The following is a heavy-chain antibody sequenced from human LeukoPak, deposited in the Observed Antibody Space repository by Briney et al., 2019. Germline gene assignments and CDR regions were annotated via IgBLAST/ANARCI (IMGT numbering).Heavy chain of an antibody. V-gene: IGHV3-21*01. J-gene: IGHJ4*02. Sequence: PGGSLRLSCAASGFTFSRYSMNWVRQAPGKGLEWVSSISSSSYIYYADSVKGRFTISRDNAKNSLYLQMNSLRAEDTAVYYCARAPRGYSNYVDYWGQGTLVTVSS. CDR2: ISSSSYI. CDR1: GFTFSRYS. CDR3: ARAPRGYSNYVDY. D-gene: IGHD4-11*01.